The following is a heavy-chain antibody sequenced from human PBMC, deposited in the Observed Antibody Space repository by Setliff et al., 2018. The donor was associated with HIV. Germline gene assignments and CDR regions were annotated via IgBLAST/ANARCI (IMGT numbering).Heavy chain of an antibody. V-gene: IGHV4-39*01. CDR1: GGSISSSSYY. Sequence: SETLSLTCTVSGGSISSSSYYWGWIRQPPGKGLEWIGSIYYSGSTYANPSLKSRVTISVDTSKNQFSLNLSSVTAADTAVYYCARAGDCTEASCPKARFDPWGPGILVTVSS. CDR3: ARAGDCTEASCPKARFDP. J-gene: IGHJ5*02. CDR2: IYYSGST. D-gene: IGHD2-8*02.